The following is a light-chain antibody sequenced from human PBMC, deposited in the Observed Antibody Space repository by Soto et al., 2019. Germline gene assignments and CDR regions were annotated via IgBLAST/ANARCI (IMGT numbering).Light chain of an antibody. J-gene: IGKJ4*01. CDR3: QQRSNWQGAT. V-gene: IGKV1-27*01. Sequence: DILMTQSPSSLSASVGDRVTITCRASQGISNYLAWYQQKPGQVPKLLIYGASNLQSGVPSRFSGSGSGTDFTLTVSSLQPEDVAVYYCQQRSNWQGATFGGGTKV. CDR1: QGISNY. CDR2: GAS.